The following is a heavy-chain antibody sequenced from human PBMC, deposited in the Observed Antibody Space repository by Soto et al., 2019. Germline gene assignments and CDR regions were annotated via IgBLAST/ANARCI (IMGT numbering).Heavy chain of an antibody. J-gene: IGHJ3*01. CDR3: ARENFGVIIHDAFDL. CDR1: GDSVSSGGYY. Sequence: QVQLQESGPGLVMPSQTLSLTCTVSGDSVSSGGYYWNWIRQHPGRGLEWLGYIYDSETTYYNPSLESRLSISVDASNNQFSLKVTSVTPADTAVYYCARENFGVIIHDAFDLWGQGAMLTVSS. V-gene: IGHV4-31*03. D-gene: IGHD2-8*01. CDR2: IYDSETT.